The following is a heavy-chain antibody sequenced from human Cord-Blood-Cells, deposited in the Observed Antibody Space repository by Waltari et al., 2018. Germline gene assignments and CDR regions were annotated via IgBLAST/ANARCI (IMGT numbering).Heavy chain of an antibody. Sequence: QLVQSGAEVKKPGSAVKVSCKASGGTFISYAIRWVRQAPGQGREWMGGITPIFGTANYAQKFQGRVTITADESTSTAYMELSSLRSEDTAVYYCASQPNSYDAFDIWGQGTMVTVSS. D-gene: IGHD5-18*01. CDR1: GGTFISYA. CDR2: ITPIFGTA. V-gene: IGHV1-69*01. J-gene: IGHJ3*02. CDR3: ASQPNSYDAFDI.